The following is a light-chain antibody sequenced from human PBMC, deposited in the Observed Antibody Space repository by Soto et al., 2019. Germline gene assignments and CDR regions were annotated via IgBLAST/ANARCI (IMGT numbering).Light chain of an antibody. Sequence: AIRMTQSPSSLSASTGDRVTITCRASQGISSYLAWYQQKPGKAPKLLIYAASTLQSGVPSRFSGSGSGTDFTLTISCLQSEDFATYYCQQYDSYPTFGGGTKVEIK. V-gene: IGKV1-8*01. CDR3: QQYDSYPT. J-gene: IGKJ4*01. CDR1: QGISSY. CDR2: AAS.